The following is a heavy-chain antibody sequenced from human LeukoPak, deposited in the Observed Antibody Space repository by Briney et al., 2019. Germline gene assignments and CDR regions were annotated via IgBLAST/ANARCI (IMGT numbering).Heavy chain of an antibody. CDR3: AREIAAAGTALDY. J-gene: IGHJ4*02. Sequence: GGSLKLSCAASGFTVSSSYMNWVRQAPGEGLEWVSVIYSGGSTYYAESVKGRFTISRDNSKNTLYLQMNNLRAEDTAVYYCAREIAAAGTALDYWGQGTLVTVSS. CDR1: GFTVSSSY. V-gene: IGHV3-53*01. D-gene: IGHD6-13*01. CDR2: IYSGGST.